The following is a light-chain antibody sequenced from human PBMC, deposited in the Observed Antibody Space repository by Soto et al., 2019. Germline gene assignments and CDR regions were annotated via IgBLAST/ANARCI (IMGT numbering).Light chain of an antibody. CDR3: HQYNSYPWT. J-gene: IGKJ1*01. V-gene: IGKV1-5*03. CDR2: KAS. Sequence: DIQMTQSPSTLSASVGDRVTITCRASQSISSWLAWYQQKPGKAPKLLIYKASSLESGVPSRFSGSGSGTEFTLTISSLQPDDFATYYCHQYNSYPWTFGQGTKLEIK. CDR1: QSISSW.